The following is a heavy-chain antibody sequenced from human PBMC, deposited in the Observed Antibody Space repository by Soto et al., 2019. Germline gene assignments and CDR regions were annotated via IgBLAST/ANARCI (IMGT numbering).Heavy chain of an antibody. D-gene: IGHD2-2*01. CDR3: ARQGGYCSSTSCYLDGMDV. CDR1: GFTFSSYW. J-gene: IGHJ6*02. V-gene: IGHV3-74*01. Sequence: GGSLRLSCAASGFTFSSYWMHWVRQAPGKGLVWVSRINSDGSSTSYADSVKGRFTISRDNAKNTLYLQMNSLRAEDTAVYYCARQGGYCSSTSCYLDGMDVWGQGTTVTVSS. CDR2: INSDGSST.